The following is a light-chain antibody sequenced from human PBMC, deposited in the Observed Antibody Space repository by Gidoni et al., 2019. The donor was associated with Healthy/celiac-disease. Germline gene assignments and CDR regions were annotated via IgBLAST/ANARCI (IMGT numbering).Light chain of an antibody. CDR3: QVWDSSSAHPVV. Sequence: SYVLTQPTSVSVAPGKTARITCGGNNIGSKSVHWYQQKPGQAPVLVIYSDSDRPSGIPARFSGSNSGNTATLTTSRVEAVDEADYYCQVWDSSSAHPVVFGGGPKLPVL. V-gene: IGLV3-21*04. J-gene: IGLJ2*01. CDR1: NIGSKS. CDR2: SDS.